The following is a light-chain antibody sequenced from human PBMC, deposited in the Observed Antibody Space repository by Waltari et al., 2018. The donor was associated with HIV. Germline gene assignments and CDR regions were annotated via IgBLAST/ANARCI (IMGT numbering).Light chain of an antibody. J-gene: IGKJ1*01. CDR3: QQYIGSPRT. Sequence: EIALTQSPGTLSLSPGERATLSCRASQTISSTYLAWYQQKPGQAPRLLIYGASSRATGIPDRFSGSGSGTDFTLTSSSLEPEDCAVYYCQQYIGSPRTFGQGTKVELK. V-gene: IGKV3-20*01. CDR2: GAS. CDR1: QTISSTY.